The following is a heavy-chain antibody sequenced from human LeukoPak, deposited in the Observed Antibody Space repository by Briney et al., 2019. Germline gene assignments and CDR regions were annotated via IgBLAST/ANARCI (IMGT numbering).Heavy chain of an antibody. V-gene: IGHV5-51*01. Sequence: GESLKISCKGSGYSFTSYWIGWVRQMPGKGLEWMGIIYPGDSDTRYSPSFQGQVTISADKSISTAYLQWSSLKASDTAMYYCARQRKVGATRNDAFDIWGQGTMVTVSS. CDR3: ARQRKVGATRNDAFDI. D-gene: IGHD1-26*01. J-gene: IGHJ3*02. CDR2: IYPGDSDT. CDR1: GYSFTSYW.